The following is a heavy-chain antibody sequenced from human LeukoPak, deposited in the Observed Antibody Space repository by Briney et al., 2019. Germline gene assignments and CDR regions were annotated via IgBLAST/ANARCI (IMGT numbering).Heavy chain of an antibody. CDR1: GFTFSNAW. CDR3: TTDLGYSSSDFDY. V-gene: IGHV3-15*07. CDR2: IKSRTDGGTT. J-gene: IGHJ4*02. D-gene: IGHD6-13*01. Sequence: GGSLRLSCAASGFTFSNAWMNWVRQAPGKGLEWVGRIKSRTDGGTTDYAAPVKGRFTISRDDSKNTLYPQMNSLKTEDTAVYYCTTDLGYSSSDFDYWGQGTLVTVSS.